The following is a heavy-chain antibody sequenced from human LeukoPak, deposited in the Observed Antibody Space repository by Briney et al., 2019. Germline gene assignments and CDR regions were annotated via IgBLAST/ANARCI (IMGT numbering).Heavy chain of an antibody. CDR1: GFTFSHYW. CDR3: ARDPLIAAYFDY. D-gene: IGHD6-6*01. V-gene: IGHV3-7*01. J-gene: IGHJ4*02. Sequence: GGSLRLSCAPSGFTFSHYWMSWVRQAPGKGLEWVANIKEDGSEKYYVDSVKGRFTISRDNAKNSLYLQMNSLRAEDTAVYYCARDPLIAAYFDYWGQGTLVTVSS. CDR2: IKEDGSEK.